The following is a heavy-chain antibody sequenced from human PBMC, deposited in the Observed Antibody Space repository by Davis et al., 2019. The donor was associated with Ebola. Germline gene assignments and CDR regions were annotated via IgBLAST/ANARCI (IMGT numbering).Heavy chain of an antibody. CDR2: MNPNSGNT. CDR1: GYAFTSYD. D-gene: IGHD1-14*01. CDR3: VRSGVRGYYNGMDV. Sequence: ASVKVSCKASGYAFTSYDINWVRQATGHGLGWMGWMNPNSGNTGYVEKFQGRVTMTRNTSTSTAYMELSSLRSEDTDVYYCVRSGVRGYYNGMDVWGQGTTVSVSS. J-gene: IGHJ6*02. V-gene: IGHV1-8*02.